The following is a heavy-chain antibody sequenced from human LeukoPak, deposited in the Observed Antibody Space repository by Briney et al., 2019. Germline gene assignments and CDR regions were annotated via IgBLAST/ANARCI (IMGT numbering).Heavy chain of an antibody. CDR2: IDPDTGDT. J-gene: IGHJ4*02. D-gene: IGHD3-22*01. V-gene: IGHV1-2*02. Sequence: GASVKVSCKPSGYTFIDHYLHWVRQAPGQGLESLGWIDPDTGDTNYPQKFQGRVTVTRDTSISTAYMELNRLRSDGTAVYYCARAGHNSNSGGYDFWGLGTLVTVSS. CDR3: ARAGHNSNSGGYDF. CDR1: GYTFIDHY.